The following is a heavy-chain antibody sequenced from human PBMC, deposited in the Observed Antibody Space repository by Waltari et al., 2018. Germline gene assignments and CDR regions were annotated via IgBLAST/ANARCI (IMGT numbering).Heavy chain of an antibody. CDR1: GFTFSSYS. CDR3: ARDEPVDTAPFDY. V-gene: IGHV3-21*01. Sequence: EVQLVESGGGLVKPGGSLRLSCAASGFTFSSYSMNWVRQAPGKGVEWVSSSSSSSSYIYYADSVKGRFTISRDNAKNSLYLQMNSLRAEDTAVYYCARDEPVDTAPFDYWGQGTLVTVSS. J-gene: IGHJ4*02. CDR2: SSSSSSYI. D-gene: IGHD5-18*01.